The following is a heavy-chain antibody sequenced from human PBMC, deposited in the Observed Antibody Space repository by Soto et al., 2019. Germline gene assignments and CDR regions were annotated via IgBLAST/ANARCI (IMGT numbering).Heavy chain of an antibody. J-gene: IGHJ4*02. CDR2: ISSSSSYI. CDR1: GFTFSSYS. V-gene: IGHV3-21*01. Sequence: EVQLVESGGGLVKPGGSLRLSCAASGFTFSSYSMNWVRQAPGKGLEWVSSISSSSSYIYYADSVKGRFTISRDNAKNSLYLQMNSLRAEDTAVYYCARATWNYEGTDYWGQGTLVTVSS. D-gene: IGHD1-7*01. CDR3: ARATWNYEGTDY.